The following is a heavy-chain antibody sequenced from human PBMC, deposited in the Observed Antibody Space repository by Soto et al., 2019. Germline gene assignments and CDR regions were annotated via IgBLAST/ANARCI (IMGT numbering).Heavy chain of an antibody. CDR1: GFKFSSYA. CDR2: LSGSGDST. Sequence: GGSLRLSCAASGFKFSSYAMSWVRQAPGKGLEWVSGLSGSGDSTFYADSVKGRFTISRDNSKSTLYLQINSLRAEDTAVYYCAKTRGAMIYAISVYGMDVWGQGTTVTVSS. D-gene: IGHD2-8*01. V-gene: IGHV3-23*01. J-gene: IGHJ6*02. CDR3: AKTRGAMIYAISVYGMDV.